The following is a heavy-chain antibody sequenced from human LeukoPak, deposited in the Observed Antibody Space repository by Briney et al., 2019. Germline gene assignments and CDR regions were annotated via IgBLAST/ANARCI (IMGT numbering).Heavy chain of an antibody. V-gene: IGHV4-30-4*08. J-gene: IGHJ4*02. D-gene: IGHD3-3*01. CDR2: TYYSGST. Sequence: SQTLSLTCTVSGGSISSGDYYWSWIRQPPGKGLEWIGYTYYSGSTYYNPSLKSRVTISVDTSKNQFSLKLSSVTAADTAVYYCARTIKRITIFGVARALPPPFDYWGQGTLVTVSS. CDR1: GGSISSGDYY. CDR3: ARTIKRITIFGVARALPPPFDY.